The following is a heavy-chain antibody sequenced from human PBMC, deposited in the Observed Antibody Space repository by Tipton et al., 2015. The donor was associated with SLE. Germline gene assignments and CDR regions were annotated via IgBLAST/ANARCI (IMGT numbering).Heavy chain of an antibody. J-gene: IGHJ6*03. CDR2: INHTGGT. D-gene: IGHD2-2*01. Sequence: TLSLTCAVYGGSFSDYYWSWIRQTPGEGLEWIGEINHTGGTNYNPSLESRVTISVDTSKNQFSLNLNSVTAADTAQYYCARINVPTAMDFYYYYMDVWGNGTTVTVSS. CDR1: GGSFSDYY. CDR3: ARINVPTAMDFYYYYMDV. V-gene: IGHV4-34*01.